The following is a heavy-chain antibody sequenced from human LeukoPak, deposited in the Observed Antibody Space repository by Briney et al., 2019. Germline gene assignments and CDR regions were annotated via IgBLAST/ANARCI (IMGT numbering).Heavy chain of an antibody. CDR1: GFTVSINY. CDR3: ARGGSSGNYFYVGLDV. CDR2: IHSDGNT. D-gene: IGHD1-26*01. V-gene: IGHV3-53*01. J-gene: IGHJ6*02. Sequence: PGGSLRLSCAASGFTVSINYMSWVRQAPGKGLEWVSIIHSDGNTYYADSVEGRFTISRDNSKNTVYLQINSLRAEDTAVYYCARGGSSGNYFYVGLDVWGQGTTVTVSS.